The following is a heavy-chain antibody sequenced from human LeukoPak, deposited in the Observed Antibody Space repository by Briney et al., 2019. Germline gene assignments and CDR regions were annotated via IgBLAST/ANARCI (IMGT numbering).Heavy chain of an antibody. V-gene: IGHV4-39*07. D-gene: IGHD2-2*01. CDR1: GGSISSSSYY. Sequence: SETLSLTCTVSGGSISSSSYYWGWIRQPPGKGLEWIGSIYYSGSTYYNPSLKSRVTISVDTSKNQFSLKLSSVTAADTAVYYCARREVVPAAYYFDYWGQGTLVTVSS. CDR3: ARREVVPAAYYFDY. CDR2: IYYSGST. J-gene: IGHJ4*02.